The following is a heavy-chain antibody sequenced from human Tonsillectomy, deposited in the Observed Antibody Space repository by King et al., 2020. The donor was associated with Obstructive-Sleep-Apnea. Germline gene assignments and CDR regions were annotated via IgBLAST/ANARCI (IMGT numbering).Heavy chain of an antibody. J-gene: IGHJ6*02. CDR3: AKDPTNYDILTGDYYYYGMDV. D-gene: IGHD3-9*01. V-gene: IGHV3-30*02. CDR2: IRYDGSNK. Sequence: VQLVESGGGVVQPVRSLRLSCAASGFTFSNYGMHWVSQAPGKGLEWVAFIRYDGSNKYYVDSVKGRFTISRDNFKNTLYLQMNSLSAEDTAVYYCAKDPTNYDILTGDYYYYGMDVWGQGTTVTVSS. CDR1: GFTFSNYG.